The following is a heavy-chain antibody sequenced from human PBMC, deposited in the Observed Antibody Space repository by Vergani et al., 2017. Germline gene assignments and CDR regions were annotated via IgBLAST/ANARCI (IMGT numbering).Heavy chain of an antibody. Sequence: EVQLLESGGGLVQPGGSLRLSCAASGFTFIMHAMSCVRQAPGKGLEWVGRIRNKANDYTTQYAASVKGRFTISRDDSKSYLYLQMNSLQTEDTALYYCVRVKGSNWNDHLYDIWGQGTLVTVSS. CDR1: GFTFIMHA. CDR2: IRNKANDYTT. D-gene: IGHD1-1*01. CDR3: VRVKGSNWNDHLYDI. J-gene: IGHJ3*02. V-gene: IGHV3-72*01.